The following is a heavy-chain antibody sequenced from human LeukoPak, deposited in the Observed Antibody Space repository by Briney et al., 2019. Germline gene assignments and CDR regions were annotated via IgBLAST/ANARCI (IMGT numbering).Heavy chain of an antibody. CDR3: AKGNAAAAATVDY. D-gene: IGHD6-13*01. CDR2: INPNGITT. Sequence: GGSLRLSCAASGFIFRNYWMHWVRQAPGKGLVWVARINPNGITTTYTDSVKGRFTISRDNSKNTLYLQMNSLRAEDTAVYYCAKGNAAAAATVDYWGQGTLVTVSS. J-gene: IGHJ4*02. CDR1: GFIFRNYW. V-gene: IGHV3-74*01.